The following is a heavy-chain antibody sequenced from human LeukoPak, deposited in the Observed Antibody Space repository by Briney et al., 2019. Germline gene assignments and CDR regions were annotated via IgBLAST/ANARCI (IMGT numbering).Heavy chain of an antibody. J-gene: IGHJ4*02. D-gene: IGHD2-21*02. CDR3: AKDHRAYCGGDCVDFDY. Sequence: GGTLRLSCAASGFTFSSYDMSWVRQAPGKGLEWVSAISGNGGTTYYADSVKGRFTISRDNSKNTLYLQMNSLRAEDTAVYYCAKDHRAYCGGDCVDFDYWGQGTLVTVSS. CDR1: GFTFSSYD. V-gene: IGHV3-23*01. CDR2: ISGNGGTT.